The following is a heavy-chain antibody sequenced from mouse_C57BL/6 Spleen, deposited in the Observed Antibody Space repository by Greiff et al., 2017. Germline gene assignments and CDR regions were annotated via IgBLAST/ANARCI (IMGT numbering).Heavy chain of an antibody. CDR3: ARLYAFDY. Sequence: VQLQQSGPELVKPGASVKISCKASGYTFTDYYMNWVKQSHGKSLEWIGDINPNNGGTSYNQKFKGKATLTADKSSSTAYMPLSSLTYEDSAVYYCARLYAFDYWGQGTTLTVSS. V-gene: IGHV1-26*01. CDR2: INPNNGGT. D-gene: IGHD2-3*01. CDR1: GYTFTDYY. J-gene: IGHJ2*01.